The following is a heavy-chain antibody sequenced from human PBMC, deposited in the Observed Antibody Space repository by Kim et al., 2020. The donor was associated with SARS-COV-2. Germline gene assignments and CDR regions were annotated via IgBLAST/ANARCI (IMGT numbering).Heavy chain of an antibody. Sequence: GGSLRLSCAASGFTFSSYEMNWVRQAPGKGLEWVSYISSSGSTIYYADSVKGRFTISRDNAKNSLYLQMNSLRAEDTAVYYCARRRGAYDYVWGSYRLLSGHFDYCGQGTLVTVSS. CDR2: ISSSGSTI. CDR3: ARRRGAYDYVWGSYRLLSGHFDY. CDR1: GFTFSSYE. J-gene: IGHJ4*02. D-gene: IGHD3-16*02. V-gene: IGHV3-48*03.